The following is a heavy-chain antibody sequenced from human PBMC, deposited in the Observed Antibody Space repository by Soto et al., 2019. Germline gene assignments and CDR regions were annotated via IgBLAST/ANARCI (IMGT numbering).Heavy chain of an antibody. D-gene: IGHD3-22*01. Sequence: ASVKVSCKASGYTFTSYDINWVRQATGQGLEWMGWMNPNSGNTGYAQKFQGRVTMTRNTSISTAYMELSSLRSEDTAVYYCARAIVVATTGYYYGMDVWGQGTTVTVSS. CDR2: MNPNSGNT. J-gene: IGHJ6*02. V-gene: IGHV1-8*01. CDR3: ARAIVVATTGYYYGMDV. CDR1: GYTFTSYD.